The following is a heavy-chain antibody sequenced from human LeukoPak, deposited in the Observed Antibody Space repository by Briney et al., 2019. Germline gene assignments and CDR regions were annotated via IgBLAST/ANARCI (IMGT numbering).Heavy chain of an antibody. Sequence: SETLSLTCTVSGGSISNYYWSWIRQPPGKGLDWVGYIYYTGSTNSNPSLKSRVTISADTPKNQFSLKLSSVTAADTAVYYCARRARENWYFDLWGRGTLVTVSS. V-gene: IGHV4-59*08. J-gene: IGHJ2*01. CDR3: ARRARENWYFDL. CDR1: GGSISNYY. CDR2: IYYTGST.